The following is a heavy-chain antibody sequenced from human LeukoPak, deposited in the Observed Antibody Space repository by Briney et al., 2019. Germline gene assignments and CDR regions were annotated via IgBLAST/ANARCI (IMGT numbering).Heavy chain of an antibody. V-gene: IGHV3-21*04. CDR2: ISSSSSYI. Sequence: KSGGFLRLSCAASGFTFSSYSMNWVRQAPGKGLEWVSSISSSSSYIYYADSVKGRFTISRDNAKNSLYLQMNSLRAEDTAVYYCAAQGGPTVVTPVTYWGQGTLVTVSS. CDR1: GFTFSSYS. D-gene: IGHD4-23*01. CDR3: AAQGGPTVVTPVTY. J-gene: IGHJ4*02.